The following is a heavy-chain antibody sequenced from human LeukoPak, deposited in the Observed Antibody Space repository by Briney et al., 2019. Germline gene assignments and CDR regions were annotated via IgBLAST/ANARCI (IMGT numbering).Heavy chain of an antibody. V-gene: IGHV5-51*01. D-gene: IGHD5-24*01. CDR3: ARLSDGYNDY. J-gene: IGHJ4*02. CDR1: GYTFTSYW. Sequence: GESLKISCKGSGYTFTSYWIGWVRQMPGKGLEWTGIIYPGDSDTRYSPSFQGQVTISADKSITTAYLHWGSLTASDTAMYYCARLSDGYNDYWGQGTLVTVSS. CDR2: IYPGDSDT.